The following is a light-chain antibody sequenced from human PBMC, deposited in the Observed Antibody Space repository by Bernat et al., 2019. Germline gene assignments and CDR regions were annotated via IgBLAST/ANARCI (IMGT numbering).Light chain of an antibody. J-gene: IGKJ5*01. Sequence: DIQMTQSPSTLSASVGDRVTITCRASQSISDWLAWYQQKPGKAPKLLIYKASNLESGVPSRFSGSGSGTEFTLTISSLQPDDSGSYYCQQLNSFPITFGQGTRLEIE. CDR2: KAS. CDR3: QQLNSFPIT. V-gene: IGKV1-5*03. CDR1: QSISDW.